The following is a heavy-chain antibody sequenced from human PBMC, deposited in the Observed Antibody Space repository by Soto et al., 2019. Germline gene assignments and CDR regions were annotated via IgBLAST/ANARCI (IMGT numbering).Heavy chain of an antibody. V-gene: IGHV1-69*13. CDR2: IIPIFGTA. Sequence: SVKVSGKASGGTFSSYAISWVRQAPGQGLEWMGGIIPIFGTANYAQKFQGRVTITADESTSTAYMELSSLRSEDTAVYYCARDRRLLFRAFDIWGQGTMVTVSS. CDR3: ARDRRLLFRAFDI. CDR1: GGTFSSYA. J-gene: IGHJ3*02. D-gene: IGHD2-21*02.